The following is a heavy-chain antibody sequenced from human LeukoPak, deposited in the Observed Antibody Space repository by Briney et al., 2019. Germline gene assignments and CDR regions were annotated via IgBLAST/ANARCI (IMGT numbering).Heavy chain of an antibody. CDR3: AREHYYDSSGYYGLYPYFDY. V-gene: IGHV4-39*07. CDR2: IYYSGST. CDR1: GGSISSSSYY. J-gene: IGHJ4*02. D-gene: IGHD3-22*01. Sequence: PSETLSLTCTVSGGSISSSSYYWDWIRQPPGKGLEWIGSIYYSGSTYYNPSLKRRVTISVDTSQNQFSLKLSSVTAADTAVYYCAREHYYDSSGYYGLYPYFDYWGQGTLVTVSS.